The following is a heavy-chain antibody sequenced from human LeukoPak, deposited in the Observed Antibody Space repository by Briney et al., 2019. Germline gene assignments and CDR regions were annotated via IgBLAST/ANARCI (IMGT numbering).Heavy chain of an antibody. J-gene: IGHJ4*02. CDR3: ARREEQLAAFDY. CDR1: GGSISSSSYY. Sequence: KPSETLSLTCTVSGGSISSSSYYWGWIRQPPGKGLEWIGSIYYSGSTYYNPSLKSRVTISVDTSKNQFSLKLSSVTAADTAVYYCARREEQLAAFDYWGQGTLVTVSS. V-gene: IGHV4-39*01. CDR2: IYYSGST. D-gene: IGHD6-6*01.